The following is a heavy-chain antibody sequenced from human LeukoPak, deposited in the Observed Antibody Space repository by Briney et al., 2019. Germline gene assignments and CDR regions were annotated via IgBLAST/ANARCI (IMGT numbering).Heavy chain of an antibody. CDR1: GYTFTCYY. V-gene: IGHV1-2*06. J-gene: IGHJ4*02. CDR2: INPNSGGT. CDR3: AREAVRGGTLDY. D-gene: IGHD3-10*01. Sequence: GASVKVSCKASGYTFTCYYMHWVRQAPGQGLEWMGRINPNSGGTNNAQKFQGRVTMTRDTSISTAYMELSRLRSDDTAVYYCAREAVRGGTLDYWGQGTLVTVSS.